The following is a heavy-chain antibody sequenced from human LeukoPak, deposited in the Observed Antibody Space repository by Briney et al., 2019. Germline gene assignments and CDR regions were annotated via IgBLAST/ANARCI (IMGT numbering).Heavy chain of an antibody. CDR3: AMAGYTDGPFDFDY. CDR2: IKQGGSEK. J-gene: IGHJ4*02. V-gene: IGHV3-7*01. Sequence: GGSLRLSWEASGFMFSSYWMNWVRQAPGKGLEWVANIKQGGSEKYYVDSVKGRFSISRDNAKSSLFLQMNSLRADDTAVYYCAMAGYTDGPFDFDYWGQGTLVTVSS. CDR1: GFMFSSYW. D-gene: IGHD5-18*01.